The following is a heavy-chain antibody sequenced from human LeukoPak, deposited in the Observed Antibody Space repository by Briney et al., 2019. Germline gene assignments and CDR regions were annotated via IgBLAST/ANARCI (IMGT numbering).Heavy chain of an antibody. CDR3: AREKYEGSGSHYFALDV. CDR2: KWFDGSNK. V-gene: IGHV3-33*07. Sequence: PGRSLRLSCEASGRTIGLYGMFWVRQAPGKGLEWVAAKWFDGSNKYYADSVKGRFTISRDNSRNTVLLQMDSLSAEDTAVYYCAREKYEGSGSHYFALDVWGQGTMVIVSS. D-gene: IGHD3-10*01. J-gene: IGHJ6*02. CDR1: GRTIGLYG.